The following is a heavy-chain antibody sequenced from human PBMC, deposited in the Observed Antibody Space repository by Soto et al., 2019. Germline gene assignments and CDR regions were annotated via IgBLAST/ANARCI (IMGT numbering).Heavy chain of an antibody. Sequence: PSETLSLTCAVSGGSISSSNWWSWVRQPPGKGLEWIGEIYHSGSANYNPSLKSRVTISVDKSKNQFSLKLSSVTAADTAVYYCVRDPFRSVAGRGWWFDPWGQGTLVTVSS. CDR2: IYHSGSA. D-gene: IGHD6-19*01. J-gene: IGHJ5*02. CDR3: VRDPFRSVAGRGWWFDP. CDR1: GGSISSSNW. V-gene: IGHV4-4*02.